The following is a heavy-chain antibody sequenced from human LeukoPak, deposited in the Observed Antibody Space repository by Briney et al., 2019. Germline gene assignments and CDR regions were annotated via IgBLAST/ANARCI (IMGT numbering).Heavy chain of an antibody. D-gene: IGHD3-22*01. J-gene: IGHJ3*02. CDR1: GYIFTNYG. Sequence: GAPVKVSCKASGYIFTNYGISWVRQAPGQGLEWMGGIIPIFGTANYAQKFQGRVTITRNTSISTAYMELSSLRSEDTAVYYCASSASDSSRRGGAFDIWGQGTMVTVSS. V-gene: IGHV1-69*05. CDR3: ASSASDSSRRGGAFDI. CDR2: IIPIFGTA.